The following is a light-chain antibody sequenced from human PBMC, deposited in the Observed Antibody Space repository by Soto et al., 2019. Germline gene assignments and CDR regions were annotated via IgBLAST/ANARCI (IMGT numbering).Light chain of an antibody. CDR3: QQYGGSPIT. V-gene: IGKV3-20*01. CDR2: GAS. CDR1: QSVSSY. Sequence: EIVLTQSPATLSLSPWERATLSCRASQSVSSYLAWYQQKPGQAPRLLIYGASSRATGIPDRFSGSGSGTDFTLNISRLEPEDFVVYYCQQYGGSPITFGQGTRLEIK. J-gene: IGKJ5*01.